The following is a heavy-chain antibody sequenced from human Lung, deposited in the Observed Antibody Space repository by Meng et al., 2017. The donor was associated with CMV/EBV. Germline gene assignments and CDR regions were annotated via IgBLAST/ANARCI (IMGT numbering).Heavy chain of an antibody. CDR2: INPNSGGT. V-gene: IGHV1-2*02. D-gene: IGHD2-15*01. CDR1: GYNFTGYY. J-gene: IGHJ6*02. CDR3: ARVKRYCTGGTCSSTGYYGMDV. Sequence: RVSCKASGYNFTGYYIHWVRQAPGQGLEWMGWINPNSGGTNYAQKFQGRITMTGDTSITTAYMELSRLRSDDMAVYHCARVKRYCTGGTCSSTGYYGMDVWXQGTTVTVSS.